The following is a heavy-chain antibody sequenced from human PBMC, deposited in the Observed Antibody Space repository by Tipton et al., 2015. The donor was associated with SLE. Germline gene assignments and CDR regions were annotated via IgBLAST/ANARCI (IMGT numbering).Heavy chain of an antibody. V-gene: IGHV4-61*01. CDR3: ARDAHREYSGYDDIYYYFGMDV. CDR2: IYYSGST. J-gene: IGHJ6*02. CDR1: GGSISSGSYY. Sequence: TLSLTCTVSGGSISSGSYYWSWIRQPPGKGLEWIGYIYYSGSTNYNPSLKSRVTISVDTSKNQFSLKLSSVTAADTAVYYCARDAHREYSGYDDIYYYFGMDVWGQGTPVTVSS. D-gene: IGHD5-12*01.